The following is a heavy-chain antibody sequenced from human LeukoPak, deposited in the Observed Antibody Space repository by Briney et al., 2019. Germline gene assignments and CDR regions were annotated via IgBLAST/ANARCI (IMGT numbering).Heavy chain of an antibody. J-gene: IGHJ4*02. V-gene: IGHV3-11*04. Sequence: GGSLRLSCAASGFTFSDYYMSWIRQAPGKGLECVSYISSSGSTIHYADSVKGRFTISRDNAKNSLYLQMNSLRAEDTAVYYCARAPPLLGYCSSTSCYFDYWGQGTLVTVSS. CDR1: GFTFSDYY. CDR3: ARAPPLLGYCSSTSCYFDY. CDR2: ISSSGSTI. D-gene: IGHD2-2*01.